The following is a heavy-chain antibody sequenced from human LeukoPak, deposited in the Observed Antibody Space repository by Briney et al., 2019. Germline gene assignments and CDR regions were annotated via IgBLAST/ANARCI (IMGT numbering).Heavy chain of an antibody. Sequence: SETLSLTCAVYGGSFSGYYWSWIRQPPGKGLEWIGEIKHSGSTNYNPSLKSRVAISVDTSKNQFSLKLSSVTAADTAVYYCARDRGRQLGDAFDIWGQGTMVTVSS. V-gene: IGHV4-34*01. CDR2: IKHSGST. CDR1: GGSFSGYY. J-gene: IGHJ3*02. D-gene: IGHD6-13*01. CDR3: ARDRGRQLGDAFDI.